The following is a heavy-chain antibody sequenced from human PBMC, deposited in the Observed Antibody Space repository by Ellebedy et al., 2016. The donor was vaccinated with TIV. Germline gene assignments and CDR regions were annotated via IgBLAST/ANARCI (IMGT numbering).Heavy chain of an antibody. D-gene: IGHD3-10*01. CDR3: ARDNGFGESMYY. CDR1: GYTFTRYG. V-gene: IGHV1-18*04. Sequence: AASVKVSCKASGYTFTRYGIRWVRQAPGQGLEWMGWISAYNGNTNYAQKLQGRVTMTTDTSTSTAYMELRSLRSDDTALYYCARDNGFGESMYYWGQGTLVTVSS. J-gene: IGHJ4*02. CDR2: ISAYNGNT.